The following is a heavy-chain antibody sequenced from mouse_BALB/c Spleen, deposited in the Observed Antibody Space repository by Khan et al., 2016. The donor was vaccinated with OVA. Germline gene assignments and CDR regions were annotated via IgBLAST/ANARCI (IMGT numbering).Heavy chain of an antibody. V-gene: IGHV3-2*02. CDR3: ARGNYNGYYFDY. D-gene: IGHD1-1*01. CDR2: ISYSGGT. J-gene: IGHJ2*01. Sequence: VQLQQSGPGLVKPSQSLSLTCTVTGYSITSGYAWNWIRQFPGNKLEWMGYISYSGGTSYNPSLKSRISITRETSKNPFFLQLNSVTTEDTASYYCARGNYNGYYFDYWGQGTPLTVAS. CDR1: GYSITSGYA.